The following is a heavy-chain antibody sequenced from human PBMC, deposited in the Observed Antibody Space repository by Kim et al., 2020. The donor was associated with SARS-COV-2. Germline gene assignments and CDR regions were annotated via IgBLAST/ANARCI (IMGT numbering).Heavy chain of an antibody. CDR2: AGDT. V-gene: IGHV3-13*01. Sequence: AGDTYYHDSLKGRFTISRENAKNSLYLQMNSLRVGDTAVYYCARDPHGLDVWGQGTTVTVSS. J-gene: IGHJ6*02. CDR3: ARDPHGLDV.